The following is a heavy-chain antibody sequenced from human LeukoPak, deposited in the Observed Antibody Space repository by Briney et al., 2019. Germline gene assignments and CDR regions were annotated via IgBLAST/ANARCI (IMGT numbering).Heavy chain of an antibody. V-gene: IGHV3-48*01. J-gene: IGHJ6*03. CDR1: GFTFSSYS. CDR2: ISSSSSTI. Sequence: GGSLRLSCAASGFTFSSYSMNWVRQAPGKGLEWVSYISSSSSTIYYADSVKGRFTISRDNAKNSLYLQMNSLRAEDTAVYYCANELWFGELFRGYYYYMDVWGKGTTVTVSS. CDR3: ANELWFGELFRGYYYYMDV. D-gene: IGHD3-10*01.